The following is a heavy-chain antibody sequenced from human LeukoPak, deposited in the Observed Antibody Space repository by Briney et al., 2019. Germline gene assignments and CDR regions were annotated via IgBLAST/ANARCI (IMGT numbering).Heavy chain of an antibody. V-gene: IGHV3-48*04. J-gene: IGHJ3*02. Sequence: GGSLRLSCSASGFTFSAYTMNWVRQAPGQGLEWVSYISSGSSSVYYADSVKGRFTISRDNAKNSLYLQMNSLRAEDTAVYYCARNRLDAFDIWGQGTMVTVSS. D-gene: IGHD6-25*01. CDR2: ISSGSSSV. CDR1: GFTFSAYT. CDR3: ARNRLDAFDI.